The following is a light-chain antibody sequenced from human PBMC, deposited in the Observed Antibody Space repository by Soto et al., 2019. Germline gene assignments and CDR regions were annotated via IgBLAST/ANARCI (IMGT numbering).Light chain of an antibody. Sequence: DVQMTQSPSTLSASVGDRVTITCRASQSISSWLAWYQQKPGKAPNLLIYKASTLGSGVPSRFSGGGSGTAFTLTISSLQPDDFATYYCQQHSSSSPYRFGQGTKLEIK. J-gene: IGKJ2*03. V-gene: IGKV1-5*03. CDR2: KAS. CDR1: QSISSW. CDR3: QQHSSSSPYR.